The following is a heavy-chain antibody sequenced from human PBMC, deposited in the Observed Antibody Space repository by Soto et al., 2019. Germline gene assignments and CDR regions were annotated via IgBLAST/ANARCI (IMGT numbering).Heavy chain of an antibody. D-gene: IGHD1-1*01. Sequence: SETLSLTCTVSGDSISSCDYFWTWIRQSPGKGLEWIGYTFSSGASYYSPSLSSRVTISVDTSTNQFSLKLSSVTAADTAVYYCARDHRVLDAFDIWGQGTMVTVSS. J-gene: IGHJ3*02. CDR2: TFSSGAS. V-gene: IGHV4-30-4*01. CDR3: ARDHRVLDAFDI. CDR1: GDSISSCDYF.